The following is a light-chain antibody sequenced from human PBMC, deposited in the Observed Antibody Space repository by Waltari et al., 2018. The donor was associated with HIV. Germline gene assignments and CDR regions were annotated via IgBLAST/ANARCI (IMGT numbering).Light chain of an antibody. J-gene: IGLJ3*02. V-gene: IGLV10-54*04. Sequence: QTGLATPPSVSTDLDLTAPLPCSGNETNVRYQGAAWLQHHQGHPPKLLTYRNDGRPSGIPDRFSASRSGDTASLTISGLQPEDEADYYCLAWDSAVSGWVFGGGT. CDR2: RND. CDR3: LAWDSAVSGWV. CDR1: ETNVRYQG.